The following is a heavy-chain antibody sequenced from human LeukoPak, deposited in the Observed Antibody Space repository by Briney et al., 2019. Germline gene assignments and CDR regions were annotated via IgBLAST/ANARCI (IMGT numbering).Heavy chain of an antibody. D-gene: IGHD1-26*01. V-gene: IGHV1-2*02. CDR1: GYTFTGYY. CDR3: ATGRDSGSYPRLYFDY. CDR2: INPNSGGT. J-gene: IGHJ4*02. Sequence: ASVKVSCKASGYTFTGYYMHWVRQAPGQGLEWMGWINPNSGGTNYAQKFQGRVTMTEDTSTDTAYMELGSLRSEDTAVYYCATGRDSGSYPRLYFDYWGQGTLVTVSS.